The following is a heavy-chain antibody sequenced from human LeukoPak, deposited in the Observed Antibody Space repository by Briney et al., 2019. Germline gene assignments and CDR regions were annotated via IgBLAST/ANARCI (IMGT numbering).Heavy chain of an antibody. J-gene: IGHJ4*02. CDR1: GFTVSSNY. Sequence: GGSLRLSCAASGFTVSSNYMIWVRQAPGKGLEWVSLIYSGGSTNYADSAKGRFTISRDNSENTLYLQMNSLRAEDTAVYYCARGGSSIDWGQGTLVTVSS. CDR3: ARGGSSID. V-gene: IGHV3-66*01. D-gene: IGHD2-15*01. CDR2: IYSGGST.